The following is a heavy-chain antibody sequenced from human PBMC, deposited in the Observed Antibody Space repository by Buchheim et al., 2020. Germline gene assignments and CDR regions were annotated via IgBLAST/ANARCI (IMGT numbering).Heavy chain of an antibody. Sequence: AQLVESGGGVVQPGGSLRLSCAASGFTFSSYWMSWVRQAPGKGLEWVANIKQDGSEKYYVDSVKGRFTISRDNAKNSLYLQMNSLRAEDTAVYYCARDRAYSSGWYYQVVGRNWYFDLWGRGTL. CDR2: IKQDGSEK. V-gene: IGHV3-7*01. CDR1: GFTFSSYW. D-gene: IGHD6-19*01. CDR3: ARDRAYSSGWYYQVVGRNWYFDL. J-gene: IGHJ2*01.